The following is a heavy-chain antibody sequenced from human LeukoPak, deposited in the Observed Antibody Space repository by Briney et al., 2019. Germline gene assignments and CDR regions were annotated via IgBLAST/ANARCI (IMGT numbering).Heavy chain of an antibody. CDR3: ARDLDGSGFNWFDP. CDR1: GGTFSSYA. D-gene: IGHD3-10*01. Sequence: GASVKVSCKASGGTFSSYAISWVRQAPGPGLEWMGGIIPIFGTANYAQKFQGRVTITADESTSTAYMELSSLRSEDTAVYYCARDLDGSGFNWFDPWGQGTLVTVSS. CDR2: IIPIFGTA. J-gene: IGHJ5*02. V-gene: IGHV1-69*13.